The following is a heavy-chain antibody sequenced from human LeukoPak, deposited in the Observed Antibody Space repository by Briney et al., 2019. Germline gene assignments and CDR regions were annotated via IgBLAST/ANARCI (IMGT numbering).Heavy chain of an antibody. J-gene: IGHJ3*02. Sequence: GASVNVSYKASGYTFTNYYIHWVRQAPGQGLEWMGLINPGGGNTNYAQNFQGRVTMTRDTPASTVYMELSSLRSEDTAIYYCARIRDGYNDAYDIWGQGTVVTVPS. CDR3: ARIRDGYNDAYDI. D-gene: IGHD5-24*01. V-gene: IGHV1-46*01. CDR2: INPGGGNT. CDR1: GYTFTNYY.